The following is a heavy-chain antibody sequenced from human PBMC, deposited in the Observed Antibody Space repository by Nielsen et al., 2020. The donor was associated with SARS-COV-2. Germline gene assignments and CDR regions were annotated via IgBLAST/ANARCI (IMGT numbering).Heavy chain of an antibody. D-gene: IGHD3-22*01. CDR3: ARIPNSNYYDSSGHRAFDI. V-gene: IGHV2-70*11. CDR1: GFSLSTSGMC. Sequence: SGPTLVKPTQTLTLTCTFSGFSLSTSGMCVSWIRQPPGKALEWLARIDWDDDKYYSTSLKTRLTISKDTSKNQVVLTMTNMGPVDTATYYCARIPNSNYYDSSGHRAFDIWGQGTMVTVSS. CDR2: IDWDDDK. J-gene: IGHJ3*02.